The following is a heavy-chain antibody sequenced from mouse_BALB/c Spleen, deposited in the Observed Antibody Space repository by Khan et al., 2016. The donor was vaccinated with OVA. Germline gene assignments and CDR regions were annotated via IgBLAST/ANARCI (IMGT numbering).Heavy chain of an antibody. V-gene: IGHV1S81*02. Sequence: QVQLQQPGAELVKPGASVKLSCKASGYTFTNYWVHWVKQGPGQGLEWIGEIYPGDGRVNYNEKFKNKDSLTVARSSSTAYMQLSSQTSEDSSVDYFARTAYCGSDFDYGGQGTTLTVSS. CDR3: ARTAYCGSDFDY. J-gene: IGHJ2*01. CDR1: GYTFTNYW. CDR2: IYPGDGRV. D-gene: IGHD2-10*01.